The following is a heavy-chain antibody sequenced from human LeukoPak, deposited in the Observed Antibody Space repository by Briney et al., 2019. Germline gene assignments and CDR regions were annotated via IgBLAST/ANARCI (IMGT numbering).Heavy chain of an antibody. CDR3: ASLGIVGATTYYYMDV. D-gene: IGHD1-26*01. CDR1: GGSIISYY. V-gene: IGHV4-4*07. CDR2: IYTSGST. Sequence: PSETLSLTCTVSGGSIISYYWSWIRQPAGKGLEWIGRIYTSGSTNYNPSLKSRVTMSVDTSKNQFSLKLSSVTAADTAVYYCASLGIVGATTYYYMDVWGKGTTVTVSS. J-gene: IGHJ6*03.